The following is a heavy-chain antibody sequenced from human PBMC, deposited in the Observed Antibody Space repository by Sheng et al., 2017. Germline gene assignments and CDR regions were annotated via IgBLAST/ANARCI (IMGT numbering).Heavy chain of an antibody. CDR2: IYTSGST. J-gene: IGHJ6*03. D-gene: IGHD6-19*01. V-gene: IGHV4-4*07. Sequence: QVQLQESGPGLVKPSETLSLTCTVSGGSISSYYWSWIRQPAGKGLEWIGRIYTSGSTNYNPSLKSRVTMSVDTSKNQFSLKLSSVTAADTAVYYCARDRSSGWTREYYYYYMDVLGKGTTVTVSS. CDR1: GGSISSYY. CDR3: ARDRSSGWTREYYYYYMDV.